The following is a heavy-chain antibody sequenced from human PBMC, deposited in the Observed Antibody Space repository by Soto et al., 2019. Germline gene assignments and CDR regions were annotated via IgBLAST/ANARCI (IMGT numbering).Heavy chain of an antibody. V-gene: IGHV5-51*01. CDR3: ARIIGYCRNNDCSWTFDI. J-gene: IGHJ3*02. Sequence: GESLKISCKTSGYSFISYWVAWVRQLPGKGLEWMGTFYPGDSTSTYSPSFQGQVTISVDRSISTAYLQLSSLKASDTAMYYCARIIGYCRNNDCSWTFDIWGQGTMVTV. CDR1: GYSFISYW. D-gene: IGHD2-15*01. CDR2: FYPGDSTS.